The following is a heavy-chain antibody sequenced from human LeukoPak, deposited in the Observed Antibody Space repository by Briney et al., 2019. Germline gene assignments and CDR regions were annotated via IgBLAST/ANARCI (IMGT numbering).Heavy chain of an antibody. J-gene: IGHJ4*02. V-gene: IGHV4-59*01. CDR3: AREARSGIAADY. D-gene: IGHD6-13*01. CDR1: GGSISSYY. Sequence: TSETLSLTCTVSGGSISSYYWSWIRQPPGKGLEWIGYIYYSGSTNYNPSLKRRVTISVDTSKNQVSLKLSSVTAADTAVYYCAREARSGIAADYWGQGTLVTVSS. CDR2: IYYSGST.